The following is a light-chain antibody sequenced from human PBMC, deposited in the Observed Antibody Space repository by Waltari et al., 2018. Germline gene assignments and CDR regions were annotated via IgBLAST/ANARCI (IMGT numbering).Light chain of an antibody. CDR2: DAS. Sequence: EIVLTQSPATLSLSPGERVTLSCRASQSVNSYLAWYQQKPGQAPRLLVYDASNRATGTPARFSGSGSGTDFTLTISSLEPEDFAVYYCKQRSTWPLTFGGGTKVEIK. CDR1: QSVNSY. CDR3: KQRSTWPLT. V-gene: IGKV3-11*01. J-gene: IGKJ4*01.